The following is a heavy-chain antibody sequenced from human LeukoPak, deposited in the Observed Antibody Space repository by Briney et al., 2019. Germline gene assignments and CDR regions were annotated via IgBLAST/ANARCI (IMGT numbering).Heavy chain of an antibody. CDR1: GYSTSSGYY. CDR3: ARSVGY. J-gene: IGHJ4*01. CDR2: VYHSGIT. V-gene: IGHV4-38-2*01. Sequence: SETLSLTCAVSGYSTSSGYYWGWIRQPPGKGLEWIGSVYHSGITYYNPSLKSRVTISVDTSKNQFSLKLSSVTAADTAVYYCARSVGYWGQGTLVTVSS.